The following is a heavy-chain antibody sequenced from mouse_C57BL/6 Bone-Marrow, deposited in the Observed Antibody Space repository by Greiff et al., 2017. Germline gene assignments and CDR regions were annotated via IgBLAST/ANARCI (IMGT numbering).Heavy chain of an antibody. CDR1: GYTFTSYG. D-gene: IGHD2-5*01. CDR3: GTYYSNVFDY. J-gene: IGHJ2*01. V-gene: IGHV1-81*01. Sequence: VQGVESGAELARPGASVKLSCKASGYTFTSYGISWVKQRTGQGLEWIGEIYPRSGNTYYNEKFKGKATLTADKSSSTAYMELRSLTSEDSAVYFCGTYYSNVFDYWGQGTTLTVSS. CDR2: IYPRSGNT.